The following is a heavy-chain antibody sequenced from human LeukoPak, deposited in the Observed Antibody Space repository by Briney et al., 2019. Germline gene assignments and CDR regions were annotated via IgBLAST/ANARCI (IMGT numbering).Heavy chain of an antibody. V-gene: IGHV4-34*01. CDR2: INHSGST. CDR3: ARGYPPGAARLVRFDP. Sequence: SETLSLTCAVYGGSFSGYYWSWIRQPPGKGLEWIGEINHSGSTNYNPSLKSRVTISVDTSKNQFSLKLSSVTAADTAVYYCARGYPPGAARLVRFDPWGQGTLVTVSS. D-gene: IGHD6-6*01. J-gene: IGHJ5*02. CDR1: GGSFSGYY.